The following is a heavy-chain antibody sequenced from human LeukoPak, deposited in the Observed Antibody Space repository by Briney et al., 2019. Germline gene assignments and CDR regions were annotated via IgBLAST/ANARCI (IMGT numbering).Heavy chain of an antibody. Sequence: ASVTVSCKASGYTFTSYGISWVRQAPGQGLEWMGWISAYNGNTNYAQKLQGRVTMTTDTSTSTAYMELRSLRSDDTAVYYCARLRLGAPSGYYYYMDVWGKGTTVTVSS. CDR2: ISAYNGNT. V-gene: IGHV1-18*01. D-gene: IGHD3-16*01. CDR3: ARLRLGAPSGYYYYMDV. J-gene: IGHJ6*03. CDR1: GYTFTSYG.